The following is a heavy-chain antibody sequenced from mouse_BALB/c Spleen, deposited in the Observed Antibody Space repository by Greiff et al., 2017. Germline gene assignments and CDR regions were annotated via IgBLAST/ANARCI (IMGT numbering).Heavy chain of an antibody. CDR1: GFTFSSFG. D-gene: IGHD2-14*01. Sequence: EVQGVESGGGLVQPGGSRKLSCAASGFTFSSFGMHWVRQAPEKGLEWVAYISSGSSTIYYADTVKGRFTISRDNPKNTLFLQMTSLRSEDTAMYYCARGGAYYRYDGRYYAMDYWGQGTSVTVSS. CDR3: ARGGAYYRYDGRYYAMDY. J-gene: IGHJ4*01. CDR2: ISSGSSTI. V-gene: IGHV5-17*02.